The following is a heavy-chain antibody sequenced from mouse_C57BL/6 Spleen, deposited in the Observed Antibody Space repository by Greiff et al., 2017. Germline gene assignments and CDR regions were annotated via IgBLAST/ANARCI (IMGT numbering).Heavy chain of an antibody. CDR3: ARGDYDYDGYFDV. CDR2: INPNNGGT. V-gene: IGHV1-26*01. Sequence: VQLQQSGPELVKPGASVKISCKASGCTFTDYYMNWVKQSHGKSLEWIGDINPNNGGTSYNQKFKGKATLTVDKSSSTAYMELRSLTSEDSAVYYCARGDYDYDGYFDVWGTGTTVTVSS. D-gene: IGHD2-4*01. CDR1: GCTFTDYY. J-gene: IGHJ1*03.